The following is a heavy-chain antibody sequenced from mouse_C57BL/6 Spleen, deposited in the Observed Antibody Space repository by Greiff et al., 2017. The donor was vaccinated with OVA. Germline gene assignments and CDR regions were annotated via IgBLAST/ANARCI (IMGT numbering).Heavy chain of an antibody. Sequence: QVQLQQPGAELVTPGSSVKLSCKASGYTFTSYWMHWVKQRPIQGLEWIGNIDPSDSETHYNQKFKDKATFTVDKSSTTAYMPLSSLTSEDSAVYYCARSESPAWFAYWGQGTLGTVSA. CDR3: ARSESPAWFAY. CDR1: GYTFTSYW. CDR2: IDPSDSET. J-gene: IGHJ3*01. V-gene: IGHV1-52*01.